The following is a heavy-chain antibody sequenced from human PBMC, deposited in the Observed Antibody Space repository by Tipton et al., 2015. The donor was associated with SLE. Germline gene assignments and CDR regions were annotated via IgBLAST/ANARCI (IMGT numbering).Heavy chain of an antibody. J-gene: IGHJ4*02. Sequence: TLSLTCTVSGGSISSYYWSWIRQPPGKGLEWIGYIYYSGSTYYNPSLKSRVTISVDTSKNQFSLKLSSVTAADTAVYYCARETLVYYYDSSGPLDYWGQGTLVTVSS. CDR3: ARETLVYYYDSSGPLDY. CDR1: GGSISSYY. D-gene: IGHD3-22*01. CDR2: IYYSGST. V-gene: IGHV4-30-4*01.